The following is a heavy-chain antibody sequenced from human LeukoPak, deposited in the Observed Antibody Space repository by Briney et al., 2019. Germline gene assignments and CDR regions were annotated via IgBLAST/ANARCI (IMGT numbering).Heavy chain of an antibody. CDR2: VYNSGNT. CDR1: GASISSPGYS. Sequence: PSETLSLTCAVSGASISSPGYSWSWIRQPPGKALEWIGYVYNSGNTFYNPSLKSRLTMSEDTSSNHFSLRLTFLTDADTAVYYCARSPGYSSSWVFDYWGQGTLVTVSS. J-gene: IGHJ4*02. V-gene: IGHV4-30-4*07. D-gene: IGHD6-13*01. CDR3: ARSPGYSSSWVFDY.